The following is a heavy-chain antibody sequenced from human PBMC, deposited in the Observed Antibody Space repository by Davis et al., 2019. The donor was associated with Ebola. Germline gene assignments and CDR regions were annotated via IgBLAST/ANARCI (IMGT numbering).Heavy chain of an antibody. CDR2: IVVGSGNT. Sequence: SVPVSCKASGFTFTSSAVQWVRQARGQRLEWIGWIVVGSGNTNYAQKFQERVTITRDMSTSTAYMELSSLRSEDTAVYYCAALMVWFGELLNPYGMDVWGQGTTVTVSS. J-gene: IGHJ6*02. V-gene: IGHV1-58*01. CDR3: AALMVWFGELLNPYGMDV. CDR1: GFTFTSSA. D-gene: IGHD3-10*01.